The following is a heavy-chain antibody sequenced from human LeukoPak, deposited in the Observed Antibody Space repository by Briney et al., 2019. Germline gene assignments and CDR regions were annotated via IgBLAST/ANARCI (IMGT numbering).Heavy chain of an antibody. CDR1: GHSFTSYW. D-gene: IGHD3-22*01. J-gene: IGHJ4*02. V-gene: IGHV5-51*01. CDR2: IYPGDSDT. CDR3: ARLSYYDSSGQNPGFDY. Sequence: GESLKISCKGSGHSFTSYWIGWVRQMPGKGLEWMGIIYPGDSDTRYSPSFQGQVTISADKSISTAYLQWSSLKASDTAMYYCARLSYYDSSGQNPGFDYWGQGTLVTVSS.